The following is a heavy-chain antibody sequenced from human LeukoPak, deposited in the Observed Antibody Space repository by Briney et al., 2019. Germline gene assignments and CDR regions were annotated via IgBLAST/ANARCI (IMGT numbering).Heavy chain of an antibody. D-gene: IGHD1-1*01. V-gene: IGHV4-30-2*01. CDR3: ARALWTGTTYGDFDY. J-gene: IGHJ4*02. CDR2: INHSGST. Sequence: SQTLSLTCTVSGGSISSGSYYWSWIRQPPGKGLEWIGEINHSGSTNYNPSLKSRVTISVDTSKNQFSLKLSSVTAADTAVYYCARALWTGTTYGDFDYWGQGTLVTVSS. CDR1: GGSISSGSYY.